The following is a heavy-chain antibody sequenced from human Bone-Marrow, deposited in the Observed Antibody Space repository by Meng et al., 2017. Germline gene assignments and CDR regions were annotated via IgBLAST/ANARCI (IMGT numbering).Heavy chain of an antibody. D-gene: IGHD2-21*01. Sequence: GESLKISCKGSGYSFTSYWIGWVRQMPGKGLEWMGIIYPGDSDTRYSPSFQGQVTISADKSISTAYVELSGLRSDDTAVYYCARDENISLGKLFGDYWGQGTLVTVSS. V-gene: IGHV5-51*01. CDR3: ARDENISLGKLFGDY. CDR1: GYSFTSYW. J-gene: IGHJ4*02. CDR2: IYPGDSDT.